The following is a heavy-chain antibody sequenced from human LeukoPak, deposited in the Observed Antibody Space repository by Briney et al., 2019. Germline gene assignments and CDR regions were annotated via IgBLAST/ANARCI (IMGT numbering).Heavy chain of an antibody. J-gene: IGHJ5*02. CDR3: AREGDPGSGYNYGNWLDP. CDR2: GYYSGTT. CDR1: GGSIKSNY. Sequence: SETLSLTCTVSGGSIKSNYWSWLRQPPGKGLEGIGYGYYSGTTNYNPSFKSRVTISLDTSKSQFSLKLRFVTTADTAVYYCAREGDPGSGYNYGNWLDPWGQGTLVTVSS. V-gene: IGHV4-59*01. D-gene: IGHD5-24*01.